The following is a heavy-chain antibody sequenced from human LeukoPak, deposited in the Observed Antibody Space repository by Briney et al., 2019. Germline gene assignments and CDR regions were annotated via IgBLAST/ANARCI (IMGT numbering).Heavy chain of an antibody. CDR1: GSSIRSYY. CDR3: ARCDRYGGNTEFLFDY. Sequence: SETLSLTFTVSGSSIRSYYWSWIRQPPGKGLDWMGYFYYSGRTNYNPSLKSRVTISVDTFKNQFSLKPSSVTAADTAVYYCARCDRYGGNTEFLFDYWGQGTLVTVPS. D-gene: IGHD4-23*01. CDR2: FYYSGRT. V-gene: IGHV4-59*01. J-gene: IGHJ4*02.